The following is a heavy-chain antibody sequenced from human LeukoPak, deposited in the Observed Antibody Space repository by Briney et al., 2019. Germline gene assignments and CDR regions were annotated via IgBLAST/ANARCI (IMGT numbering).Heavy chain of an antibody. CDR2: IYTSGCT. CDR1: GVSISSGSYY. V-gene: IGHV4-61*02. Sequence: PSETLSLTCTVSGVSISSGSYYWSWLRQPPGKGLEWIGRIYTSGCTNYNPSLKSRLTISVDTSKDQFSLKLGSVTAADTAVYYCAGTYYDFWGGYFPLNYWGQGTLVTVSS. CDR3: AGTYYDFWGGYFPLNY. J-gene: IGHJ4*02. D-gene: IGHD3-3*01.